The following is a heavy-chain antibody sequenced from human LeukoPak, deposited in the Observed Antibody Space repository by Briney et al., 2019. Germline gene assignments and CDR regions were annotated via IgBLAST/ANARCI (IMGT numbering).Heavy chain of an antibody. CDR3: AKGGITMIVVVIEFLYYFDY. CDR1: GFTFSGSA. J-gene: IGHJ4*02. V-gene: IGHV3-73*01. Sequence: GGSLRLSCATSGFTFSGSAMHWVRQASGKGLEWVGRIRSKANSYATAYAASVKGRFTISRDDSKNTAYLQMNSLRAEDTAVYYCAKGGITMIVVVIEFLYYFDYWGQGTLVTVSS. CDR2: IRSKANSYAT. D-gene: IGHD3-22*01.